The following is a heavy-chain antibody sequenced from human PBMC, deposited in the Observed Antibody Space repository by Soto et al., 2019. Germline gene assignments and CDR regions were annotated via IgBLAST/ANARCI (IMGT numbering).Heavy chain of an antibody. CDR3: ARDRLYYDIRHPSPTSNYYGMDV. J-gene: IGHJ6*02. Sequence: GASVKVSCKASGGTFSSYAISWVRQAPGQGLEWMGGIIPIFGTANYAQKFQGRVTITADESTSTAYMELSSLRSEDTAVYYCARDRLYYDIRHPSPTSNYYGMDVWGQGTTVTVSS. CDR1: GGTFSSYA. CDR2: IIPIFGTA. D-gene: IGHD3-9*01. V-gene: IGHV1-69*13.